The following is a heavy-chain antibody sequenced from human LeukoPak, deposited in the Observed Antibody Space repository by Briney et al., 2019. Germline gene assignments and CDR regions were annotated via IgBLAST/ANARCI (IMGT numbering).Heavy chain of an antibody. V-gene: IGHV3-23*01. J-gene: IGHJ6*02. CDR3: ARGGGLDV. Sequence: PGGSLRLSCAASGFTFSNYAMSWVRQAPGQGLDWVSAISDSGVTAYYADSVKGRFTISRDNSKSTLYLQMSNLRAEDTAVYFCARGGGLDVWGQGATVTVSS. CDR1: GFTFSNYA. D-gene: IGHD3-16*01. CDR2: ISDSGVTA.